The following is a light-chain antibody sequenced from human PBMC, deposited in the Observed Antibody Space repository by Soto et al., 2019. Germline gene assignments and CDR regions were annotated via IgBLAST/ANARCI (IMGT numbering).Light chain of an antibody. V-gene: IGKV3-15*01. J-gene: IGKJ4*01. CDR1: QNISRS. CDR3: QQFSSYPLT. Sequence: EIVMTQSPVTLSVSPGERATLSCRASQNISRSLAWYQQKPGQGPSLLIYGTSTRAGGVPARFSGGGSGTEFTLTITSLQSEDFAVYYCQQFSSYPLTFGGGTKV. CDR2: GTS.